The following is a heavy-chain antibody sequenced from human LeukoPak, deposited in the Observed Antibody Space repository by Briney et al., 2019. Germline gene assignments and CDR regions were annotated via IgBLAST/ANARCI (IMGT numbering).Heavy chain of an antibody. CDR3: ARNTVTTGHPAFDI. Sequence: PGGSLRLSCAASGFTFSNYWMTWVRQAPGKGLEWVSYISSSSSTIYYADSVKGRFTISRDNAKNSLYLQMNSLRAEDTAVYYCARNTVTTGHPAFDIWGQGTMVTVSS. J-gene: IGHJ3*02. CDR1: GFTFSNYW. D-gene: IGHD4-11*01. CDR2: ISSSSSTI. V-gene: IGHV3-48*01.